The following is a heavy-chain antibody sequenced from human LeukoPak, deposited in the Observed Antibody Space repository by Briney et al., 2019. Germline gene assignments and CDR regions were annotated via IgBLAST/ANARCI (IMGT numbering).Heavy chain of an antibody. CDR3: ARVGALSSSWLLY. Sequence: GGSLRLSCAASGFNFNTYWMSWVRQAPGKGLEWVANIKQDGSEKFYVDSMKGRFTISRDNSKNSLYLQMNSLRAEDTAVYYCARVGALSSSWLLYWGQGALVTVSS. J-gene: IGHJ4*02. V-gene: IGHV3-7*01. CDR2: IKQDGSEK. D-gene: IGHD6-13*01. CDR1: GFNFNTYW.